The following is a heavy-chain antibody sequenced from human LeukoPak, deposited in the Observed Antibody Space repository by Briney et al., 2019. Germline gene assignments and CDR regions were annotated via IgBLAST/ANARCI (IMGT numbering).Heavy chain of an antibody. CDR3: ASGVIGYCSSTSCYTVGMDV. V-gene: IGHV4-30-2*01. CDR2: IYHSGST. Sequence: SQTLSLTCAASGGSISSGGYSWSWIRPPPGKGLEWIGNIYHSGSTYYNPSLKSRVTISVDRSKNQFSLKLSSVTAADTAVYYCASGVIGYCSSTSCYTVGMDVWGQGTTVTVSS. J-gene: IGHJ6*02. D-gene: IGHD2-2*02. CDR1: GGSISSGGYS.